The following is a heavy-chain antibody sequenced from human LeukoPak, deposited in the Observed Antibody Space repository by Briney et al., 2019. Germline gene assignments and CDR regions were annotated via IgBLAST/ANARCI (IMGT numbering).Heavy chain of an antibody. CDR1: GGSFSGYY. J-gene: IGHJ4*02. D-gene: IGHD6-19*01. V-gene: IGHV4-34*01. Sequence: SETLSLTCAVYGGSFSGYYWSWIRQPPGKGLEGVGEINHSGSTNQNPSLKSQVNISGDTSKNQFSLKLSSVTAADTAVYDCAVFSSGWYGEFDYWGQGTLVTVSA. CDR2: INHSGST. CDR3: AVFSSGWYGEFDY.